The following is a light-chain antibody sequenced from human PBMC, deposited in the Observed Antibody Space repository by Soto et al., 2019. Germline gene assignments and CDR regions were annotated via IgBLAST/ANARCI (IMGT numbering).Light chain of an antibody. CDR2: AAS. J-gene: IGKJ1*01. CDR3: QQYNNWPQT. V-gene: IGKV1-17*01. CDR1: QDIRND. Sequence: IQMTQFPSSLSASVRDRVTVTCRASQDIRNDLGWYQQKPGKAPKRLIYAASSLQSGVPARFSGSGSGTEFTLTISSLQSEDFAEYHCQQYNNWPQTFGQGTKVDIK.